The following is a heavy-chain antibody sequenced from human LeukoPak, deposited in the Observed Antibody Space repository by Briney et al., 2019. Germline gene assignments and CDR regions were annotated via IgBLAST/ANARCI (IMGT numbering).Heavy chain of an antibody. J-gene: IGHJ6*02. D-gene: IGHD4-23*01. CDR2: LYYSGTT. CDR1: GDSITNYY. V-gene: IGHV4-59*08. Sequence: SETLSLTCNVSGDSITNYYWSWIRQPPGKGLQWIGFLYYSGTTNYNPSLQSRVTISMDTSKIQFSLKLSSVTAADTAVCYCARHPGHSSYGPSYYGMDVWGQGTTVTVSS. CDR3: ARHPGHSSYGPSYYGMDV.